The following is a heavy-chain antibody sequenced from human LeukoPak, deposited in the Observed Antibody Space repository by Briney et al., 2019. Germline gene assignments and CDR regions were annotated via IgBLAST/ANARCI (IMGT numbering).Heavy chain of an antibody. CDR1: GFTFDDYA. CDR3: ARDPPYYDILTGYHKTPGFDY. J-gene: IGHJ4*02. CDR2: ISWNSDVI. V-gene: IGHV3-9*01. D-gene: IGHD3-9*01. Sequence: PGGSLRLSCAASGFTFDDYAMHWVRQVPGKGLEWVSSISWNSDVIRYADSVKGRFTISRDNAKNSLYLQMNSLRAEDTAVYYCARDPPYYDILTGYHKTPGFDYWGQGTLVTVSS.